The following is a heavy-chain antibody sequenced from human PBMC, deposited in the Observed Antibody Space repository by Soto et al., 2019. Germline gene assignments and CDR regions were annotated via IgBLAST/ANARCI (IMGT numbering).Heavy chain of an antibody. CDR1: GGSFSGYY. Sequence: QVQLQQWGAGLLKPSETLSLTCAVYGGSFSGYYWSWIRQPPGKGLEWIGEINHSGSTNYNPSLKSRVTISVDTSKNQFSLKLSSVTAADTAVYYCASEGWDVGWFGESPLEYFDYWGQGTLVTVSS. CDR2: INHSGST. CDR3: ASEGWDVGWFGESPLEYFDY. J-gene: IGHJ4*02. D-gene: IGHD3-10*01. V-gene: IGHV4-34*01.